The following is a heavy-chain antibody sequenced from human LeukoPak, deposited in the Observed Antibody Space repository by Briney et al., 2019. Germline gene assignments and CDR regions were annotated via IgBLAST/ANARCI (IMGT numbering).Heavy chain of an antibody. CDR3: ARVLKLPGAAYAGIFDY. V-gene: IGHV3-7*01. J-gene: IGHJ4*02. CDR1: GYTFSSYW. Sequence: GGSLRLSCAASGYTFSSYWMSWVRQAPGKGLEWVATIKEDGSQKYSVTGRFTISRDNAKKSPDLQMSSRRAEDTAVYYCARVLKLPGAAYAGIFDYWGRGTLVTVSS. D-gene: IGHD2-2*01. CDR2: IKEDGSQK.